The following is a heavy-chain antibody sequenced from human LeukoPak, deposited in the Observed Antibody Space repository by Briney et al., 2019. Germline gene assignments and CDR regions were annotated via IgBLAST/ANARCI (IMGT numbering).Heavy chain of an antibody. CDR2: ISGSGGNT. V-gene: IGHV3-23*01. CDR3: ARGRSRYSSSSGLGLGY. D-gene: IGHD6-6*01. Sequence: GGTLRLSCAASGFIFSSYGMSWVRQAPGKGLEWVSAISGSGGNTYHADADSVKGRFTISRDNSKNTPYLQMNSLRAEDTAVYYCARGRSRYSSSSGLGLGYWGQGTLVTVSS. J-gene: IGHJ4*02. CDR1: GFIFSSYG.